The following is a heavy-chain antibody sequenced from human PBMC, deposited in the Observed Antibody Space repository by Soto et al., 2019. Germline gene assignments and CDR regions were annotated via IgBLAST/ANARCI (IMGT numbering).Heavy chain of an antibody. J-gene: IGHJ5*02. D-gene: IGHD6-19*01. CDR1: GGTFSSYA. CDR2: IIPIFGTA. V-gene: IGHV1-69*13. CDR3: AVSGIAVAGKGDWFDP. Sequence: SVKVSCKASGGTFSSYAISWVRQAPGQGLEWMGGIIPIFGTANYAQKFQGRVTITADESTSTAYMELSSLRSEDTAVYYCAVSGIAVAGKGDWFDPWGQGTLVTVSS.